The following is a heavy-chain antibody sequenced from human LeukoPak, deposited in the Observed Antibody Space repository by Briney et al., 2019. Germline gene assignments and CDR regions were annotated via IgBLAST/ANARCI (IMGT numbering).Heavy chain of an antibody. Sequence: SETLSLTCTVSGGSVSSGSYYWSWIRQPPGKGLEWIGYIYYSGSTNYNPSLKSRVTISVDTSKNQFSLKPSSVTAADTAVYYCARFRDSGSLYYFDYWGQGTLVTVSS. D-gene: IGHD1-26*01. CDR2: IYYSGST. CDR1: GGSVSSGSYY. V-gene: IGHV4-61*01. CDR3: ARFRDSGSLYYFDY. J-gene: IGHJ4*02.